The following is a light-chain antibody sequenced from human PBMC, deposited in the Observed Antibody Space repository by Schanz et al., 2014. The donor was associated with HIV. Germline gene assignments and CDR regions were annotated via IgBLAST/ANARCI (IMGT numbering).Light chain of an antibody. CDR3: QQYGSSPWT. V-gene: IGKV3-20*01. CDR1: HIVNNRY. Sequence: EIVLTQSPGTLSLSPGERASLSCRASHIVNNRYFAWYKQEHGQPPRLLIYGASIRATGVPDRFSGGVSGTDFTLTISRVEPEDYAVYYCQQYGSSPWTFGQGTRVEIK. CDR2: GAS. J-gene: IGKJ1*01.